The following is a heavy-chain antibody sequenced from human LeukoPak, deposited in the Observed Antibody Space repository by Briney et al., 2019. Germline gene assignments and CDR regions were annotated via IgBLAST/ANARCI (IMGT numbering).Heavy chain of an antibody. CDR1: GFTFSSYS. D-gene: IGHD3-3*01. V-gene: IGHV3-21*01. J-gene: IGHJ4*02. CDR2: ISSSSSYI. CDR3: AKAYYDFWSGYLFFDY. Sequence: GGSLRLSCAASGFTFSSYSMNWVRQAPGEGLEWVSSISSSSSYIYYADSVKGRFTISRDNAKNSLYLQMNSLRAEDTAVYYCAKAYYDFWSGYLFFDYWGQGTLVTVSS.